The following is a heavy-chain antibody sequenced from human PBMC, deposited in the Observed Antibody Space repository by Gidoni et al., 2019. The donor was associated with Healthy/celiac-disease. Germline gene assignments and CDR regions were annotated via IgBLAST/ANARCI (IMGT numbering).Heavy chain of an antibody. D-gene: IGHD4-17*01. J-gene: IGHJ4*02. CDR1: GYSISSGYF. CDR2: IYLSGRP. Sequence: QVQLQESGPGLVKPSETLSLTCAVSGYSISSGYFWGWIRQPPGKGLEWIGSIYLSGRPSYNPSLKNRVTISVDTSKNQFSLKLSYVTAADTAVYYCARVGAPTVQYYFDYWGQGTLVTVSS. V-gene: IGHV4-38-2*01. CDR3: ARVGAPTVQYYFDY.